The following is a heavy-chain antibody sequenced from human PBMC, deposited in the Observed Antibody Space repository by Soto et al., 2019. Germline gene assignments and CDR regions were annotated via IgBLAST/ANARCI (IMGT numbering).Heavy chain of an antibody. D-gene: IGHD2-8*01. Sequence: QVQLVESGGGVVQPGRSLRLSCAASGFTFSSYGMHWVRQAPGKGLEWVAVIWYDGSNKYYADSVKGRFTISRDNSKNTLYLQMNSLRAEDTAVYYCARGGYCTNGVCYTGYMDVWGQGTTVTVSS. J-gene: IGHJ6*03. V-gene: IGHV3-33*01. CDR2: IWYDGSNK. CDR3: ARGGYCTNGVCYTGYMDV. CDR1: GFTFSSYG.